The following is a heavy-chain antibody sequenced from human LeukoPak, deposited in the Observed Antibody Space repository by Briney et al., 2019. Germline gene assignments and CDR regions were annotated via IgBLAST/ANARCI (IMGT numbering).Heavy chain of an antibody. V-gene: IGHV4-34*01. Sequence: SETLSLTCAVYGGSFSGYYWSWIRQPPGKGLEWIGEINHSGSTNYNPSLKSRVTISVDTSKNQFSLNLKSMTAADTAVYYCARGPGEVTGESFDYWGQGTLVTVSS. D-gene: IGHD2-21*02. CDR1: GGSFSGYY. J-gene: IGHJ4*02. CDR2: INHSGST. CDR3: ARGPGEVTGESFDY.